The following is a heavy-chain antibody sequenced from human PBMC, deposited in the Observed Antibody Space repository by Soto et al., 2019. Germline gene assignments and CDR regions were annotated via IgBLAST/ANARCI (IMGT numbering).Heavy chain of an antibody. J-gene: IGHJ6*02. CDR2: INAGNGNT. CDR1: GYTFTSYA. CDR3: TSSSWYDDYYYYYGMDV. V-gene: IGHV1-3*01. Sequence: GASVKVSCKASGYTFTSYAMHWVRQAPGQRLEWMGWINAGNGNTKYSQKFQGRVTITRDTSASTAYMELSSLRSEDTAVYYCTSSSWYDDYYYYYGMDVWGQGTTVTVSS. D-gene: IGHD6-13*01.